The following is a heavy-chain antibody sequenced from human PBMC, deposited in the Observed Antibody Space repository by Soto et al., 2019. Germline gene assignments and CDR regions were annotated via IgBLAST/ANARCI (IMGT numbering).Heavy chain of an antibody. CDR1: GFASSDHY. CDR2: TKNKGQSFTI. CDR3: ARWVAGAADC. Sequence: PGGSLRLSCAASGFASSDHYMDWVRQAPGKRLEWLGRTKNKGQSFTIEYAPSVKGRFIISRDDSKNSVFLQINSLRTDDTAVYYCARWVAGAADCWGQGTQVTVSS. V-gene: IGHV3-72*01. D-gene: IGHD2-15*01. J-gene: IGHJ4*02.